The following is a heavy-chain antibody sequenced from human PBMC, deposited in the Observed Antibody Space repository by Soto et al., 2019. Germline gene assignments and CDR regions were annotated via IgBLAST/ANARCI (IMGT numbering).Heavy chain of an antibody. D-gene: IGHD1-26*01. Sequence: QVTLKESGPVLVKPTETLTLTCTVSGFSLSNARMGVSWIRQPPGKALEWLAHIFSNDEKSYSTSLKSRLTISKDTSKSQVVLTMTKMDPVDTATYYCARMVAVGRFDYWGQGTLVTVSS. CDR2: IFSNDEK. V-gene: IGHV2-26*01. J-gene: IGHJ4*02. CDR3: ARMVAVGRFDY. CDR1: GFSLSNARMG.